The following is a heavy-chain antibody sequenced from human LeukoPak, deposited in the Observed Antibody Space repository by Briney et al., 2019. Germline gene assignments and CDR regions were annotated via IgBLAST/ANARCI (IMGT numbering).Heavy chain of an antibody. CDR1: GFTFSSYA. V-gene: IGHV3-21*01. CDR2: ISSSSSYI. J-gene: IGHJ4*02. Sequence: GGSLRLSCAASGFTFSSYAMSWVRQAPGKGLEWVSSISSSSSYIYYADSVKGRFTISRDNAKNSLYLQMNSLRAEDTAVYYCASQRGIVATMSAWGQGTLVTVSS. CDR3: ASQRGIVATMSA. D-gene: IGHD5-12*01.